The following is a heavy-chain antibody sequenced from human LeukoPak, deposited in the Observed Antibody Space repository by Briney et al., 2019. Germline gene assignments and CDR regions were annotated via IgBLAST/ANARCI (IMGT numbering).Heavy chain of an antibody. CDR3: AKDSNYGSGSYSFDY. D-gene: IGHD3-10*01. Sequence: GGSLRLSCAASGFTFEDYAMHWVRQAPGKGLEWVSGISWNSGSIGYADSVKGRFTISRDNAKNSLYLQMNSLRAEDTALYYCAKDSNYGSGSYSFDYWGQGTLVTVSS. V-gene: IGHV3-9*01. J-gene: IGHJ4*02. CDR2: ISWNSGSI. CDR1: GFTFEDYA.